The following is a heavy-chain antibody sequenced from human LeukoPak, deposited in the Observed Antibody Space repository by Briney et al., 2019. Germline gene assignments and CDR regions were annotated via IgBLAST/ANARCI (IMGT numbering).Heavy chain of an antibody. CDR2: LSGSADGT. CDR1: GFTFSSYA. Sequence: PGGSLRLSCAASGFTFSSYAMTWVRQAPGKGLEWVSTLSGSADGTYYADSVKGRFTISRDISKNTLNLQMSSLIVEDTAVYYCAKVLGTFWYFDLWGRGTLVTVSS. D-gene: IGHD1-1*01. V-gene: IGHV3-23*01. J-gene: IGHJ2*01. CDR3: AKVLGTFWYFDL.